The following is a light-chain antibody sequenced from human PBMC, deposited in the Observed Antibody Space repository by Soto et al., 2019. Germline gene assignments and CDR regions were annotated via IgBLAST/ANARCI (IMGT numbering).Light chain of an antibody. V-gene: IGKV1-5*03. Sequence: DINMTRSPSSISASVGDMVTITCQASQNINNYLNWYQQKPGKAPKLLIYKASSLVSGVPSRLSGSGSETEFPLTITSMKPEDIATYYCQQYSSYGTFGQGTKVDIK. J-gene: IGKJ1*01. CDR2: KAS. CDR1: QNINNY. CDR3: QQYSSYGT.